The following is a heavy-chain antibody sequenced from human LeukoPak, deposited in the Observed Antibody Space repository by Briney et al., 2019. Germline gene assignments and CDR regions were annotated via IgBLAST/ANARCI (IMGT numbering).Heavy chain of an antibody. CDR3: ARDYRVGYPYYFDY. CDR2: ISSSSSTI. CDR1: GFTFSSYS. J-gene: IGHJ4*02. D-gene: IGHD5-24*01. V-gene: IGHV3-48*01. Sequence: GGSLRLSCAASGFTFSSYSMNWVRQAPGKGLEWVSYISSSSSTIYSADSVKGRFTISRDNAKNSLYLQMNSLRAEDTAVYYCARDYRVGYPYYFDYWGQGTLVTVSS.